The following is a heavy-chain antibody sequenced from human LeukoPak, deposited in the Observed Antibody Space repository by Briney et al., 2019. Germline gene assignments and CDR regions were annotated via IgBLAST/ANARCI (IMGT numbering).Heavy chain of an antibody. J-gene: IGHJ4*02. CDR2: ISSSSSTI. CDR3: AKDPGSSGIS. V-gene: IGHV3-48*01. D-gene: IGHD3-10*01. CDR1: GFTFSSYS. Sequence: PGGSLRLSCAASGFTFSSYSMNWVRQAPGKGLEWVSYISSSSSTIYYADSVKGRFTISRDNAKNSLYLQMNSLRVEDTAIYYCAKDPGSSGISWGQGTLVIVSS.